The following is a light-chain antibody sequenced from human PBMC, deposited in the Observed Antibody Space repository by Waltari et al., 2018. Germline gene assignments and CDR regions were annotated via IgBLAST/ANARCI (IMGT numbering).Light chain of an antibody. CDR1: NIGTKS. V-gene: IGLV3-9*01. Sequence: SYELTQPLSVSVALGQTAIITCGGHNIGTKSVSWYQQKPGQAPVGVIYRDTSRPSEVSERISGSNSGNTATLTIIRAQVADEADYYCQVWDTNTRVFGRGTKVTVL. J-gene: IGLJ3*02. CDR2: RDT. CDR3: QVWDTNTRV.